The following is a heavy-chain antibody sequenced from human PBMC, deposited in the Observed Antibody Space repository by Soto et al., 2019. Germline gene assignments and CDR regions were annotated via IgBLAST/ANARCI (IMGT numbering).Heavy chain of an antibody. D-gene: IGHD6-13*01. CDR3: ARHWALAAAAQYWYFDL. CDR1: SNY. V-gene: IGHV4-39*01. CDR2: IYYNGNT. J-gene: IGHJ2*01. Sequence: SNYWGWIRQPPGKGLEWIGSIYYNGNTYVNPSLKSRVAIFVDTSKSQFSLELTSVTAADTAVYYCARHWALAAAAQYWYFDLWGRGTQVTVSS.